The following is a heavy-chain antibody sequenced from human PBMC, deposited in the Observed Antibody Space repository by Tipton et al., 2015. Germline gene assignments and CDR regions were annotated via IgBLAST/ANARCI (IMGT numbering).Heavy chain of an antibody. Sequence: QSGPEVKKPGASVKVSCKASGYTFTNYGITWVRQAPGQGLEWMGWISAYDGNTDYAQKFQGRVTMTTDTSTSTAYMELRSLKSDDTAVYYCARDNYGGNSGFFDYWGQGTLVTVSS. CDR1: GYTFTNYG. D-gene: IGHD4-23*01. J-gene: IGHJ4*02. CDR3: ARDNYGGNSGFFDY. V-gene: IGHV1-18*01. CDR2: ISAYDGNT.